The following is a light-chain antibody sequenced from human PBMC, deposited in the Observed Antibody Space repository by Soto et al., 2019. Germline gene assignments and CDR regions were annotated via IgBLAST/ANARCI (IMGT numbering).Light chain of an antibody. CDR2: SAS. V-gene: IGKV3-15*01. Sequence: EVLMTQSPATLSVSPGDRATLSCRASERVSTNLAWYQQTPGQAPRLLIYSASRRPTDIPVRFIGSGSGAEFTLTISSLQSEDFAIYYCQQYNNLPPTFGQGTKVDIK. J-gene: IGKJ1*01. CDR1: ERVSTN. CDR3: QQYNNLPPT.